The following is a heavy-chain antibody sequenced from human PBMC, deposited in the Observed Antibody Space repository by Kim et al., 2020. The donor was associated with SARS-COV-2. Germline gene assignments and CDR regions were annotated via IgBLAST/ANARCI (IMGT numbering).Heavy chain of an antibody. J-gene: IGHJ5*02. CDR3: TRGNAFGS. V-gene: IGHV3-23*01. Sequence: LSLTCAASRFTFSNFDMNWVRQAPGKGLEWVSTISATGGNTYYADSVKGRFTISRDNSKNTLFLQMNSLRAEDTALYYCTRGNAFGSWGQGTLVTVS. CDR1: RFTFSNFD. D-gene: IGHD3-16*01. CDR2: ISATGGNT.